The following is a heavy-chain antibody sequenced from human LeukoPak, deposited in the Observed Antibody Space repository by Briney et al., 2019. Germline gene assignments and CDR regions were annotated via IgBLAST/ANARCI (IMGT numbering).Heavy chain of an antibody. Sequence: GGSLRLSCAASGFTVSSNYMGWVRQAPGKGLEWVSVIYSGGSTYYADSVKGRFTISRDNSKNTLYLQMNSLRAEDTAVYYCARDLIVGATLGSDYWGQGTLVTVSS. CDR1: GFTVSSNY. V-gene: IGHV3-53*01. D-gene: IGHD1-26*01. CDR3: ARDLIVGATLGSDY. J-gene: IGHJ4*02. CDR2: IYSGGST.